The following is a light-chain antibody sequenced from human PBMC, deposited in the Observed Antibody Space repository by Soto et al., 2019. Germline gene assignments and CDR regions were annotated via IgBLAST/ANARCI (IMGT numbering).Light chain of an antibody. CDR2: SNN. CDR3: ATWDDSLNGWV. J-gene: IGLJ3*02. V-gene: IGLV1-44*01. Sequence: QSVLTQPPSASGTPGQRVTISCSGSSSNIGSTSVNWYQQLPGTAPKLLIYSNNQRPSGVPDRFSGSKSGTSASLAISGLQSEDEGDYHCATWDDSLNGWVFGGGTKLTVL. CDR1: SSNIGSTS.